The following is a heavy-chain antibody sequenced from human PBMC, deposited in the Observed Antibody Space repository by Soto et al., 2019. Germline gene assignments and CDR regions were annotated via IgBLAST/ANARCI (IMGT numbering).Heavy chain of an antibody. CDR2: IVVGSGNT. CDR3: AAVGYCSGGSCYLGMFDP. CDR1: GFTFTSSA. D-gene: IGHD2-15*01. Sequence: ASVKVSCKASGFTFTSSAVQWVRQARGQRLEWIGWIVVGSGNTNYAQKFQERVTITRDMSTSTAYMELSSLRSEDTAVYYCAAVGYCSGGSCYLGMFDPWGQGTLVTVS. V-gene: IGHV1-58*01. J-gene: IGHJ5*02.